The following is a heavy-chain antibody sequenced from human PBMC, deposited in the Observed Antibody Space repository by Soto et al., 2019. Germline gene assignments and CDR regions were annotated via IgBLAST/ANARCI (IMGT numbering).Heavy chain of an antibody. V-gene: IGHV4-34*01. CDR3: ARSTVTTIPRYWYFDL. D-gene: IGHD4-17*01. CDR2: INHSGST. CDR1: GGSFSGYY. Sequence: SETLSLTCAVYGGSFSGYYWSWIRQPPGKGLEWIGEINHSGSTNYNPSLKSRVTISADTSKNQFSLKLSSVTAADTAVYYCARSTVTTIPRYWYFDLWGRGTLVTVSS. J-gene: IGHJ2*01.